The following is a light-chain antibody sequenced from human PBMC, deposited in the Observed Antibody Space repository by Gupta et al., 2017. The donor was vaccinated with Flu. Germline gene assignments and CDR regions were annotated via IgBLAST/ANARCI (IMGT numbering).Light chain of an antibody. V-gene: IGLV7-43*01. CDR2: STS. J-gene: IGLJ2*01. Sequence: STGAVTSAYYPSWLQQRPGQAPKTLIYSTSNKRAWTPARLSGSRLGGKAAMTLSGVQPEDEAGYYCLRYNFGLVVFGGGTKLTVL. CDR1: TGAVTSAYY. CDR3: LRYNFGLVV.